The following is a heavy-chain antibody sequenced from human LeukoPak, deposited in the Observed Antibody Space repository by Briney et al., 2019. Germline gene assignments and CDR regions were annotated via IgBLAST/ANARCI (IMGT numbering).Heavy chain of an antibody. D-gene: IGHD3-10*01. CDR3: ATLPYGSGSFH. CDR1: GGSIRGSF. CDR2: IAPSGTI. V-gene: IGHV4-4*07. Sequence: SETLSLTCTISGGSIRGSFWSWIRQPAGKGLEWIGRIAPSGTINYNPSLKSRVTVSMDTSKNQFSLKLTSMSAADTAVYYCATLPYGSGSFHWGQGTLVTVSS. J-gene: IGHJ4*02.